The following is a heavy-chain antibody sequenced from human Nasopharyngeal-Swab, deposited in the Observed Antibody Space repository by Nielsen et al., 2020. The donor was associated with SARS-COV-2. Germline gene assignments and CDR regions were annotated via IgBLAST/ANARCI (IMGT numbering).Heavy chain of an antibody. V-gene: IGHV3-23*01. Sequence: GGSLRLSCSVSGFTFSNSALCWVRQAPGKGLEWVSAISISGATTFYADSVRGRFTISRDNDRNTVYLQMSSLTVKDTAIYYCAKEEVPNDYWGQGTLVTVSS. J-gene: IGHJ4*02. CDR1: GFTFSNSA. CDR3: AKEEVPNDY. CDR2: ISISGATT. D-gene: IGHD4/OR15-4a*01.